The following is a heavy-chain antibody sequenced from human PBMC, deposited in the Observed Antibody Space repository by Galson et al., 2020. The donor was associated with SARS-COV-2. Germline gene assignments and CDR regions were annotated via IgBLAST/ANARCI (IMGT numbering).Heavy chain of an antibody. Sequence: ETSETLSLTCTVSGGSISSSSYYWGWIRQPPGKGLEWIGSIYYSGSTYYNPSLKSRVTISVDTSKNQFSLKLSSVTAADTAVYYCARHVGTDIVLMVYAMKNWFDPWGQGTLVTVSS. J-gene: IGHJ5*02. CDR1: GGSISSSSYY. CDR3: ARHVGTDIVLMVYAMKNWFDP. D-gene: IGHD2-8*01. V-gene: IGHV4-39*01. CDR2: IYYSGST.